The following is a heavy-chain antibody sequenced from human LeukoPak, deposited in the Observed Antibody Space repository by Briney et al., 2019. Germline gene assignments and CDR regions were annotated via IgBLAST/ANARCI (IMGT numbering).Heavy chain of an antibody. V-gene: IGHV4-34*01. CDR1: GGSFSGYY. CDR2: INHSGST. CDR3: ARLRVTSQYNWFDP. D-gene: IGHD2-21*02. J-gene: IGHJ5*02. Sequence: SETLSLTCAVYGGSFSGYYWSWIRQPPGKGLEWIGEINHSGSTNYNPSLKSRVTISVDTSKNQSSLKLSSVTAADTAVYYCARLRVTSQYNWFDPWGQGTLVTVSS.